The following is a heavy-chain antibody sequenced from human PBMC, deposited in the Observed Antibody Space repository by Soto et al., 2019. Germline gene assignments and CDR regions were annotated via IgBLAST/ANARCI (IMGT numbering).Heavy chain of an antibody. D-gene: IGHD3-10*01. CDR2: ISAYNGNT. Sequence: ASVKVCCKASGYTFTSYGISWVRQAPGQGLEWMGWISAYNGNTNYAQKLQGRVTMTTDTSTSTAYMELRSLRSDDTAVYYCARDLRYYGSGSYSKFGPSGGMDVWGQGTTVTVSS. CDR3: ARDLRYYGSGSYSKFGPSGGMDV. CDR1: GYTFTSYG. V-gene: IGHV1-18*04. J-gene: IGHJ6*02.